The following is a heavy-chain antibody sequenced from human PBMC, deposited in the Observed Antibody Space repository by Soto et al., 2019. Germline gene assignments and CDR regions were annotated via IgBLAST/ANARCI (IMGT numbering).Heavy chain of an antibody. Sequence: GESLKISCKGSGYSFTSYWIGWVRQMPGKGLEWMGIIYPGDSDTRYSPSFQGQVTISADKSISTAYLQWSSLKASDTAMYYCARWPDSRGTGRPYYGMDVWGQGTTVTVSS. CDR2: IYPGDSDT. CDR3: ARWPDSRGTGRPYYGMDV. D-gene: IGHD3-22*01. J-gene: IGHJ6*02. CDR1: GYSFTSYW. V-gene: IGHV5-51*01.